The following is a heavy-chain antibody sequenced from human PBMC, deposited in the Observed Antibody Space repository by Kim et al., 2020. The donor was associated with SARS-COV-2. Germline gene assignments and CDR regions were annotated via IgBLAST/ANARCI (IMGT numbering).Heavy chain of an antibody. CDR1: GFTFSSYS. Sequence: GGSLRLSCAASGFTFSSYSMNWVRQAPGKGLEWVSYISTNISTIYYADSVKGRFTISRDNAKNSLYLQMNSLRDEDTAVYYCAGGGRVAGTSYVYGMDVWGQGTTVTVSS. J-gene: IGHJ6*02. CDR2: ISTNISTI. V-gene: IGHV3-48*02. CDR3: AGGGRVAGTSYVYGMDV. D-gene: IGHD6-19*01.